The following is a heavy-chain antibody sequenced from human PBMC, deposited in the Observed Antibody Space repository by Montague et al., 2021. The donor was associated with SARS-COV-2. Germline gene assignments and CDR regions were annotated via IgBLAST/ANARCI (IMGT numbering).Heavy chain of an antibody. CDR1: GFAFGLYT. CDR2: LSHDGTHM. V-gene: IGHV3-30*14. J-gene: IGHJ6*02. D-gene: IGHD3-10*01. Sequence: SLRLSCAASGFAFGLYTLHWVRRAPGKGLEWLAVLSHDGTHMYVADSVKGRFTISRDNSKNMLYLQMGSLRAEDMAVYYCARVFWDYGSGSYYNEGPGGYGMDVWGQGTTVTVSS. CDR3: ARVFWDYGSGSYYNEGPGGYGMDV.